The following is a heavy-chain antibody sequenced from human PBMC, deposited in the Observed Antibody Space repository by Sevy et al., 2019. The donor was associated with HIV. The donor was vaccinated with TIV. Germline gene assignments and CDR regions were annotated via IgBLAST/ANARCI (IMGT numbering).Heavy chain of an antibody. V-gene: IGHV3-21*01. J-gene: IGHJ4*02. CDR3: AREGGGGYFYDY. CDR1: GFTFSSYS. CDR2: ISSSSTYI. D-gene: IGHD3-22*01. Sequence: GGSLRLSCAASGFTFSSYSMDWVRQAPGKGLEWVSSISSSSTYIYYADSEKGRFTISRDNAKNSLYRQMNSLRAEDTAVYYCAREGGGGYFYDYWGQGILVTVSS.